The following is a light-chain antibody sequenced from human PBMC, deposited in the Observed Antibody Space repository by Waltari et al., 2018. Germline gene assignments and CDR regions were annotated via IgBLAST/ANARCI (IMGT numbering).Light chain of an antibody. CDR3: CSSSGGGTWV. CDR2: EGS. V-gene: IGLV2-23*01. Sequence: QSALTQPASMSGSPGQSITISCTSTTTEFVPWYQHLPGKAPRLLISEGSKRPSGLSGRFSGSQSGNTASLTISGLEFDDQATYYCCSSSGGGTWVFGGGTELAVL. CDR1: TTEF. J-gene: IGLJ3*02.